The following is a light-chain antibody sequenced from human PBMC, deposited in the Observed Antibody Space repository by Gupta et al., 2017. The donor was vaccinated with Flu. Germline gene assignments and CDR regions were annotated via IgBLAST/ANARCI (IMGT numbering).Light chain of an antibody. J-gene: IGKJ4*01. CDR1: QGVATH. Sequence: FLTPSPATLPVSPGDAVTLSCRASQGVATHTAWYQHRPGQATRLLIYDASSRVTGVPGRCSGSGSGTDFTLTISSVEPEDAALYCCQQRYSWPLTFGGGTKV. CDR2: DAS. CDR3: QQRYSWPLT. V-gene: IGKV3-11*01.